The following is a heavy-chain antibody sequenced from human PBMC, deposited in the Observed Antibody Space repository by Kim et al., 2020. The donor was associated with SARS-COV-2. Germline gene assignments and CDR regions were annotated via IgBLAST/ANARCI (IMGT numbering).Heavy chain of an antibody. CDR2: ISYDGSNK. D-gene: IGHD5-18*01. CDR1: GFTFSSYA. J-gene: IGHJ3*02. V-gene: IGHV3-30*04. CDR3: ARVWIQLWLRWNAFDI. Sequence: GGSLRLSCAASGFTFSSYAMHWVRQAPGKGLEWVAVISYDGSNKYYADSVKGRFTISRDNSKNTLYLQMNSLRAEDTAVYYCARVWIQLWLRWNAFDIWG.